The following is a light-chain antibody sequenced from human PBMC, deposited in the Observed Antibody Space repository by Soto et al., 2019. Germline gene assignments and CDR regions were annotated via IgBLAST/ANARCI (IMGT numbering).Light chain of an antibody. CDR2: GAS. V-gene: IGKV3-20*01. CDR3: QQYGSSPYT. J-gene: IGKJ2*01. CDR1: QSVSSSY. Sequence: EIVLTQSPGTLSLSPGERATLSCRASQSVSSSYLAWYQQKPGQAPRLLIYGASSRATGIPDRFSGSGSGTHFTPTINKQEPEDFAVYYCQQYGSSPYTFGQFTKLEIK.